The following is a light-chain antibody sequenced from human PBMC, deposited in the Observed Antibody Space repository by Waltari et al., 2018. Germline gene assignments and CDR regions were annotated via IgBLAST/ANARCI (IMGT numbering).Light chain of an antibody. CDR3: QQANSFPWT. J-gene: IGKJ4*01. CDR2: TAT. CDR1: QGISTW. Sequence: DIKMTQSPSSVSASVGERVTITCRARQGISTWLAWYQQKVGKAPKLLIYTATTLQSGVPSRCSGSGSGTDFTLTISSLQPEDFATYYWQQANSFPWTFGGGTKVEIK. V-gene: IGKV1-12*02.